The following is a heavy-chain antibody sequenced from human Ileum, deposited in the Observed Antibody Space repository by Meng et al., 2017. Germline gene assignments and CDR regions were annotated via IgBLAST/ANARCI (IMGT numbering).Heavy chain of an antibody. CDR1: GGSISSGDYY. CDR3: ARAPKYCTNAVCSRPLDS. D-gene: IGHD2-8*01. CDR2: IYSNGNT. Sequence: QVQLQESGPRLVKPSQTLSLTCPVSGGSISSGDYYWSWVRQSPGKGPEWIGYIYSNGNTYSNPSLRGRLMISIDTSKNQFSLKLSSVTAADPAVYYCARAPKYCTNAVCSRPLDSWGQGTLVTVSS. J-gene: IGHJ4*02. V-gene: IGHV4-30-4*01.